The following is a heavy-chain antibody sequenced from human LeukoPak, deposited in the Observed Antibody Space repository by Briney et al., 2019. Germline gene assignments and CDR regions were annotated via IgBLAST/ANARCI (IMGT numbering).Heavy chain of an antibody. V-gene: IGHV3-74*01. CDR1: GFIFSNYC. J-gene: IGHJ4*02. Sequence: PGVSLRLPCAASGFIFSNYCMLGVRQAPGKGLVGVSRINSDGSRTSYADSVKGRFTISRDNAKNTLYLQMNSLRAEATAVYYCAKVRGGYYSDYWGQGTLVTVSS. CDR2: INSDGSRT. CDR3: AKVRGGYYSDY. D-gene: IGHD3-16*01.